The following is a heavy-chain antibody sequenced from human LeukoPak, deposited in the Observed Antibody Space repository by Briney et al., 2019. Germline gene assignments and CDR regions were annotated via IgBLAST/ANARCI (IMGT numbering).Heavy chain of an antibody. V-gene: IGHV3-21*01. J-gene: IGHJ4*02. CDR1: GFTFRIFA. Sequence: PGGSLRLSCAASGFTFRIFAMNWVRQAPGKGLEWVSSISSSSSYIYYADSVKGRFTISRDNAKNSLYLQMNSLRAEDTAVYYCARDQLNWGIGFCDYWGQGALVTVSS. CDR3: ARDQLNWGIGFCDY. D-gene: IGHD7-27*01. CDR2: ISSSSSYI.